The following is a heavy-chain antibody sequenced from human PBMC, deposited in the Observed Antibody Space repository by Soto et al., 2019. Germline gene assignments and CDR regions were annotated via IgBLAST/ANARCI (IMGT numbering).Heavy chain of an antibody. CDR2: ISGSGGST. V-gene: IGHV3-23*01. CDR1: GFTFSSYA. D-gene: IGHD6-13*01. J-gene: IGHJ4*02. Sequence: EVQLLESGGGLVQPGGSLRLSCAASGFTFSSYAMSWVRQAPGKGLEWVSAISGSGGSTYYADSVKGRFTISRDNSKNPLYLQMNTLRAEDTAVYYCAKENGYSSSWFEFDYWGQGTLVTVSS. CDR3: AKENGYSSSWFEFDY.